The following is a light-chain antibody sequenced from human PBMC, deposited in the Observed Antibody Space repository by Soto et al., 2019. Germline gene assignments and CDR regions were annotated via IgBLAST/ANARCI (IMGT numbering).Light chain of an antibody. CDR3: GTWDISLSAWV. CDR2: DND. Sequence: QSVLTQPPSVSAAPGQRVTISCSGSNSNIGINSVSWYQRLPGTAPTYVIYDNDKRPSGIPDRFSGSKSGTSATLAITGLQTGDEADYYCGTWDISLSAWVFGGGTKLTVL. J-gene: IGLJ3*02. V-gene: IGLV1-51*01. CDR1: NSNIGINS.